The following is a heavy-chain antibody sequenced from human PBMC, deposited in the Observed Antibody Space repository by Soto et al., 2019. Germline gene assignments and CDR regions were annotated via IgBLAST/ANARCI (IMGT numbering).Heavy chain of an antibody. D-gene: IGHD3-3*02. CDR3: SNVHTVVHFF. CDR2: ISSNGGST. Sequence: GGSLRLSCSASGFTFSSYAMHWVRQAPGKGLEYVSAISSNGGSTYYADSVKGRFTISRDNSKNTLFLQMNSLRAEDTALFYCSNVHTVVHFFWGPGSLVTVSS. J-gene: IGHJ4*02. V-gene: IGHV3-64*04. CDR1: GFTFSSYA.